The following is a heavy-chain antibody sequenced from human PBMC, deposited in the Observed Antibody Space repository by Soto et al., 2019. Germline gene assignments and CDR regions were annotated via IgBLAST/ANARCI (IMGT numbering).Heavy chain of an antibody. Sequence: SETLSLTCTVSGGSTSSGGFYWSWIRQHPGKGLEWIGYIYCSGISYYNPSLKSRVSISLDTSRNQFSMTLHSVTDADTAVYYCARNGYTYGMDVWGQGATVTVSS. CDR2: IYCSGIS. D-gene: IGHD5-18*01. CDR1: GGSTSSGGFY. J-gene: IGHJ6*02. V-gene: IGHV4-31*03. CDR3: ARNGYTYGMDV.